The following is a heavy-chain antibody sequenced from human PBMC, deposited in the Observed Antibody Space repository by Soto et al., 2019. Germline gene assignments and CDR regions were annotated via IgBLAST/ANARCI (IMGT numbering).Heavy chain of an antibody. CDR1: GFTVSSNY. J-gene: IGHJ6*02. Sequence: PGGSLRLSCAASGFTVSSNYMSWVRQAPGKGLEWVSVIYSGGSTYYADSVKGRFTISRDNSKNTLYLQMNSLRAEDTAVYYCARDRAPGTLGMDVWGQGTTVTVSS. CDR2: IYSGGST. D-gene: IGHD1-1*01. V-gene: IGHV3-53*01. CDR3: ARDRAPGTLGMDV.